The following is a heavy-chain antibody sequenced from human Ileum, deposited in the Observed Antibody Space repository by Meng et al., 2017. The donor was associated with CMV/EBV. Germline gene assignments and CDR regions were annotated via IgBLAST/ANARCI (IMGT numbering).Heavy chain of an antibody. CDR2: VDTNTGNP. V-gene: IGHV7-4-1*02. CDR3: ARDGLSGRYFDY. CDR1: GYTFTSNS. D-gene: IGHD1-26*01. Sequence: CKTSGYTFTSNSIIWVRQAPGQGPEWMGWVDTNTGNPTYAQAFTGRFVFSLDTSVNTAYLQISSLKAEDTAVYYCARDGLSGRYFDYWGQGTLVTVSS. J-gene: IGHJ4*02.